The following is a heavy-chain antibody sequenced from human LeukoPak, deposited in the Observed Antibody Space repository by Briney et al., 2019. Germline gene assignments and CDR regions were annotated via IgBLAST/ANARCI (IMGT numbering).Heavy chain of an antibody. CDR3: AHHRSDSSSWYYFDY. J-gene: IGHJ4*02. CDR2: IYWDDDK. D-gene: IGHD6-13*01. CDR1: GFSLSTSGVG. V-gene: IGHV2-5*02. Sequence: SGLTLVNPTQTLTLTCTFSGFSLSTSGVGVGWIRQPPGKALEWLALIYWDDDKRYSPSLKSRLTITKDTSKNQVVLIMTNMDPVDTATYYCAHHRSDSSSWYYFDYWGQGTLVTVSS.